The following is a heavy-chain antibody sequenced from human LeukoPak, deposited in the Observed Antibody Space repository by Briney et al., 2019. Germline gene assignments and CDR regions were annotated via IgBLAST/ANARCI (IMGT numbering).Heavy chain of an antibody. V-gene: IGHV4-34*01. CDR2: INHSGST. Sequence: PSETLSLTCAVYGGSFSGYYWSWIRQPPGKGLEWIGEINHSGSTNYNPSLKSRVTISVDTSKNQFSLKLSSVTAADTAVYYCAGGIAAAGTYLDYWGQGTLVTVSS. CDR1: GGSFSGYY. CDR3: AGGIAAAGTYLDY. J-gene: IGHJ4*02. D-gene: IGHD6-13*01.